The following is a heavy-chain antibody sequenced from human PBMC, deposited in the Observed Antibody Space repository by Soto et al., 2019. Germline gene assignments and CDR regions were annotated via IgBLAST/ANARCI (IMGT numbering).Heavy chain of an antibody. CDR2: VSLYSDDT. J-gene: IGHJ5*01. CDR3: GRSSSMLGAGWSDS. Sequence: ASVKVSCKNSGYTFSNYGITWVRQAPGQPLEWLGWVSLYSDDTNYAQKFQGRVSMTTDTSTTTAYMELRSLRSDDTAVYYCGRSSSMLGAGWSDSWGRGTLVTVSS. V-gene: IGHV1-18*01. CDR1: GYTFSNYG. D-gene: IGHD2-8*01.